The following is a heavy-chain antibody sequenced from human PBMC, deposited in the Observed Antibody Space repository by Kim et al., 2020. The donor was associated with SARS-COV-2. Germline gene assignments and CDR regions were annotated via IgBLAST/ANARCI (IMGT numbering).Heavy chain of an antibody. D-gene: IGHD3-22*01. CDR3: ARDGGYYPYYCDY. J-gene: IGHJ4*02. Sequence: TPSLQRRVTMSLDTSKNPFSLNLSSVTAADTAVYFCARDGGYYPYYCDYWGQGTLVTVSS. V-gene: IGHV4-4*07.